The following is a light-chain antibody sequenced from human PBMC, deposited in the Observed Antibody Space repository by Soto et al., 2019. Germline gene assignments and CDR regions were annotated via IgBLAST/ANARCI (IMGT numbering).Light chain of an antibody. CDR1: DSNIGSNS. Sequence: VLTQPPSASGTAGQGVTISCSGGDSNIGSNSVYWYQHLPRTAPKLLIYYNNQRPSGVPDRFAGSRSGTSASLAIVGLRSEDEAVYYCAAWDASLSACVFGNGTKVTVL. CDR3: AAWDASLSACV. CDR2: YNN. J-gene: IGLJ1*01. V-gene: IGLV1-47*02.